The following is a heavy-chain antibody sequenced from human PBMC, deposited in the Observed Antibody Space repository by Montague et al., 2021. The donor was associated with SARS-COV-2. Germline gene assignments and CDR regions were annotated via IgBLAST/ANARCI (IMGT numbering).Heavy chain of an antibody. CDR1: GGSFSDYY. V-gene: IGHV4-34*01. D-gene: IGHD3-22*01. CDR2: INHSGST. J-gene: IGHJ2*01. Sequence: SETLSLTCAVHGGSFSDYYWSWIRQPPGKGLEWIGEINHSGSTNYNPSLKSRVTISVDTSKNKFSLKLSSVTAADTAVYYCARGAPTISMIVVVFTGAGWYFDLWGRGTLVTVSS. CDR3: ARGAPTISMIVVVFTGAGWYFDL.